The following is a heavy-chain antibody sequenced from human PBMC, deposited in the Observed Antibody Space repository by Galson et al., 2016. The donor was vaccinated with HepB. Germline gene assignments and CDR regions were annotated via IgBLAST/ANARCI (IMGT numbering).Heavy chain of an antibody. CDR1: GFSFSSYW. Sequence: SLRLSCAASGFSFSSYWMSWVRQAPGKGLEWVAHIKQDGSETHYVDSVKGRFTISRDNAKNSLYLQMNSLRAEDTAVYYCARARPWQLPNDFNDYWGQGTLVTVSS. J-gene: IGHJ4*02. D-gene: IGHD3-3*01. V-gene: IGHV3-7*03. CDR2: IKQDGSET. CDR3: ARARPWQLPNDFNDY.